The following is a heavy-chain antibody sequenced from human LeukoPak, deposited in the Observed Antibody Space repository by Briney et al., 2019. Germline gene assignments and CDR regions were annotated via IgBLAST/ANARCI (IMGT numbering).Heavy chain of an antibody. CDR2: IRGSGET. CDR3: AKASWVSSTDAVR. CDR1: GLSFSSFA. V-gene: IGHV3-23*01. J-gene: IGHJ4*02. D-gene: IGHD3-16*01. Sequence: GGSLRLSCAASGLSFSSFAMSWVRQAPARGLEWVSSIRGSGETFYAVSVKGRFTLSSDSSRNTVYFQLNNLRVEDTAIYYCAKASWVSSTDAVRWGQGTLVTVSS.